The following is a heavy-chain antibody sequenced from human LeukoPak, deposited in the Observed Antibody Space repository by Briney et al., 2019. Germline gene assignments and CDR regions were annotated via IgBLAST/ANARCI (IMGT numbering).Heavy chain of an antibody. CDR3: ARRFRYSGSYKFDY. D-gene: IGHD1-26*01. V-gene: IGHV5-51*01. J-gene: IGHJ4*02. CDR1: GYSFNTYW. Sequence: GEPLKISCKGSGYSFNTYWIGWVRQMPGKGLEWMGIIYPGDSDTKYSPSFQGQVTISADKSISTAYLQWSSLKASDTAMYYCARRFRYSGSYKFDYWGQGTLVTVSS. CDR2: IYPGDSDT.